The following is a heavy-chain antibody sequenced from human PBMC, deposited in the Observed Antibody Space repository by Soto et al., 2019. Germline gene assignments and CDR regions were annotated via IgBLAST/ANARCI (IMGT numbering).Heavy chain of an antibody. J-gene: IGHJ4*02. CDR3: ARDEYSYGNPDY. D-gene: IGHD5-18*01. CDR2: ISSSSSYI. Sequence: GGSLRLSCAASGFTFSSYSMNWVRQAPGKGLEWVSSISSSSSYIYYADSVKGRFTISRDNAKNSLYLQMNSLRAEDTAVYYCARDEYSYGNPDYWGQGTLVTVSS. V-gene: IGHV3-21*01. CDR1: GFTFSSYS.